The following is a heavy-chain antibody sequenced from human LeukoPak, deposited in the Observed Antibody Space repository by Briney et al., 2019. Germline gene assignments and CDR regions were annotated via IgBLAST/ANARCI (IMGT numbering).Heavy chain of an antibody. J-gene: IGHJ4*02. CDR1: GYTFTSYY. CDR2: INPSGGST. Sequence: ASGKVSCKASGYTFTSYYMHWLRQAPGQGLEWMGMINPSGGSTSYAQKFQGRVTMTTDTSTGTVYMELSSLRSEDTAVYYCARLYSDSSGYYYFDYWGQGTLVTVSS. V-gene: IGHV1-46*01. CDR3: ARLYSDSSGYYYFDY. D-gene: IGHD3-22*01.